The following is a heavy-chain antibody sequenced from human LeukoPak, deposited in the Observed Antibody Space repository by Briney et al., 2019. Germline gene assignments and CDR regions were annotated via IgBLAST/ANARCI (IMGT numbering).Heavy chain of an antibody. CDR1: GFTFSSYA. J-gene: IGHJ4*02. CDR2: ISGSGGNT. Sequence: GGSLRLSCAASGFTFSSYAMSWVRQAPGKGLEWVSGISGSGGNTYYADSVKGRFTISRDNSRNTLYLQINSLRVEDTAVYYCAKNGAYSGYDYIDYWGQGTLVTVSS. D-gene: IGHD5-12*01. V-gene: IGHV3-23*01. CDR3: AKNGAYSGYDYIDY.